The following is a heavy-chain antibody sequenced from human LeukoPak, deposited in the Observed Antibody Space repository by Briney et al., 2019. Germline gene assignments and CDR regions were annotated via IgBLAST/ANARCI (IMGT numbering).Heavy chain of an antibody. V-gene: IGHV3-20*04. J-gene: IGHJ3*02. D-gene: IGHD2-2*01. CDR1: GFTFDDYG. CDR3: ARGPYQVVPAAPPHAFDI. Sequence: GGSLRLSCAASGFTFDDYGMSWVRQAPGKGLEWVSDINWNGGSTGYADSVKGRFTISRDNAKNSLYLQMSSLRAEDTALYYCARGPYQVVPAAPPHAFDIWGQGTMVTVSS. CDR2: INWNGGST.